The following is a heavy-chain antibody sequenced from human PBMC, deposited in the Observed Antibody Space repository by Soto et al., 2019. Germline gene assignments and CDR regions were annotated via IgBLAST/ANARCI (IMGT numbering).Heavy chain of an antibody. CDR3: ASSRDAGMTHFDY. CDR2: IIPILGIA. Sequence: SVKVSCKACGGTFSSYTISWVRQVPGQGLEWMGRIIPILGIANYAQKFQGRVTITADKSTSTAYMELSSLRSEDTAVYYCASSRDAGMTHFDYWGQGTLVTVSS. D-gene: IGHD2-21*02. V-gene: IGHV1-69*02. J-gene: IGHJ4*02. CDR1: GGTFSSYT.